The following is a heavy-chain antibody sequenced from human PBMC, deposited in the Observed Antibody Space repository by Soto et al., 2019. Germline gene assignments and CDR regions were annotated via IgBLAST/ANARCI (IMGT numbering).Heavy chain of an antibody. CDR2: IYPYGSET. D-gene: IGHD3-10*01. CDR3: ARISPSYPYFYYGMDV. J-gene: IGHJ6*02. V-gene: IGHV5-51*01. CDR1: GYSFVTHW. Sequence: PGESLKISCEGSGYSFVTHWIGWVRQMPGKGLEWIGIIYPYGSETTYSPAFQGHVTISADKSTNPAYLQWSSLKASDTAIYYCARISPSYPYFYYGMDVWGQGTTVTVS.